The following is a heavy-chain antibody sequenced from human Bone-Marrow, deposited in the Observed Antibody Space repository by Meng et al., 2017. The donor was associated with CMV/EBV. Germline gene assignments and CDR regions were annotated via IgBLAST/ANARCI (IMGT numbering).Heavy chain of an antibody. J-gene: IGHJ6*02. V-gene: IGHV3-23*01. CDR3: AKDGSTSFYYNYGMDV. Sequence: GESLKISCAASGFTFSSYAMSWVRQAPGKGLEWVSLISGRGDNIYYADAVKGRFTISRDNSKNTLYLQINNLRAEDTAVYYCAKDGSTSFYYNYGMDVWGQGTTVTVSS. D-gene: IGHD2-2*01. CDR2: ISGRGDNI. CDR1: GFTFSSYA.